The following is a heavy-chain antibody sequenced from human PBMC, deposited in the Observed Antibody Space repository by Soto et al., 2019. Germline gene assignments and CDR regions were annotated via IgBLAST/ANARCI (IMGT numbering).Heavy chain of an antibody. V-gene: IGHV1-2*02. D-gene: IGHD6-13*01. CDR3: ARDMRYSSSWYLDYYYGMDV. J-gene: IGHJ6*02. CDR2: INPNSGGT. Sequence: ASVKVSCKASGYTFTGYYMHWMRQAPGQGLEWMGWINPNSGGTNYAQKFQGRVTMTRDTSISTAYMELSRLRSDDTAVYYCARDMRYSSSWYLDYYYGMDVWGQGTTVTVSS. CDR1: GYTFTGYY.